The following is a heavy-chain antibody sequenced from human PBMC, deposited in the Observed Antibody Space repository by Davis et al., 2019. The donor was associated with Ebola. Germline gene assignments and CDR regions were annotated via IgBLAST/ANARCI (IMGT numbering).Heavy chain of an antibody. J-gene: IGHJ6*04. V-gene: IGHV1-46*01. Sequence: ASVKVSCKASGYSFTSYGISWVRQAPGQGLEWMGIINPSGGSTSYAQKFQGRVTMTRDMSTSTVYMELSSLRSEDTAVYYCAREEIVVVVAATKDYYYYGMDVWGKGTTVTVSS. CDR2: INPSGGST. CDR3: AREEIVVVVAATKDYYYYGMDV. CDR1: GYSFTSYG. D-gene: IGHD2-15*01.